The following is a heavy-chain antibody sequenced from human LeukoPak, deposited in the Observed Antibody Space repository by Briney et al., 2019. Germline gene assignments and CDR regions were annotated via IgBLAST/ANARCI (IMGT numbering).Heavy chain of an antibody. CDR2: LDSSGST. D-gene: IGHD4-23*01. CDR3: SRSHDYGGLYFYYYMDV. V-gene: IGHV4-39*01. CDR1: GGPISSRSDY. Sequence: SETLSLTCTVSGGPISSRSDYWGWIRQTPGKGLELIRHLDSSGSTYYNPSLKSRVTISAGTSKNQFSLNLRSVTAADTAIYFCSRSHDYGGLYFYYYMDVWGKGTTVTVPS. J-gene: IGHJ6*03.